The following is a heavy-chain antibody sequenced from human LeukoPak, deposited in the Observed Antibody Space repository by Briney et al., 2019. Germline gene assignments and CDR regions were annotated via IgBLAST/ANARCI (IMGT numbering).Heavy chain of an antibody. Sequence: SETLSLTCAVYGGSFSGYYWSWIRQPPGKGLEWMGEINHSGSTNYNPSLKSRVTISVDTSKNQFSLRLSSVTAADTAVYYCAIEGGIAAAGEGYNDYWGQGTLVTVSS. D-gene: IGHD6-13*01. J-gene: IGHJ4*02. CDR3: AIEGGIAAAGEGYNDY. V-gene: IGHV4-34*01. CDR2: INHSGST. CDR1: GGSFSGYY.